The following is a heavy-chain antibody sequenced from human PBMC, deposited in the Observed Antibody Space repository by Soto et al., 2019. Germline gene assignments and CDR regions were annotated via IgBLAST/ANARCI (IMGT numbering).Heavy chain of an antibody. CDR2: ISYDGSNK. V-gene: IGHV3-30-3*01. CDR1: GFTFSSYA. Sequence: QVQLVESGGGVVQPGRSLRLSCAASGFTFSSYAMHWVRQAPGKGLEWVAVISYDGSNKYYADSVKGRFTISRDNSKNTLYLQMNSLRAEDTAVYYCVRAPIVAPDYWGQGTLVIVSS. CDR3: VRAPIVAPDY. D-gene: IGHD5-12*01. J-gene: IGHJ4*02.